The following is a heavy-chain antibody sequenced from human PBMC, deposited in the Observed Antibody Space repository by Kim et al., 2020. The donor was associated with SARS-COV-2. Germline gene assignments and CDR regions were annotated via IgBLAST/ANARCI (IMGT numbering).Heavy chain of an antibody. CDR1: GYTFTGYY. Sequence: ASVKVSCKASGYTFTGYYMHWVRQAPGQGLEWMGRINPNSGGTNYAQKFQGRVTMTRDTSISTAYMELSRLRSDDTVVYYCARGGGREGGVGVQLWGCWYWGQGTLVTVSS. D-gene: IGHD5-18*01. J-gene: IGHJ4*02. CDR3: ARGGGREGGVGVQLWGCWY. V-gene: IGHV1-2*05. CDR2: INPNSGGT.